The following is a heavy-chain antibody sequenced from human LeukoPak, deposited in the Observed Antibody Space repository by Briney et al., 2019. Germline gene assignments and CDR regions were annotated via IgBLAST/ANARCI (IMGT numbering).Heavy chain of an antibody. CDR3: ARQYCSGGSCYPDPGHSPLDY. Sequence: ASVKVSCKASGGTFSSYAISWVRQAPGQGLEWMGRIIPIFGTANYAQKFQGRVTITTDESTSTAYMELSSLRSEDTAAYYCARQYCSGGSCYPDPGHSPLDYWGQGTLVTVSS. V-gene: IGHV1-69*05. D-gene: IGHD2-15*01. CDR2: IIPIFGTA. CDR1: GGTFSSYA. J-gene: IGHJ4*02.